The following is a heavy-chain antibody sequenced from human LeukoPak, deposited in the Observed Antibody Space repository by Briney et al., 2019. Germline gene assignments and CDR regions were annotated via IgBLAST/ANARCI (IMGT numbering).Heavy chain of an antibody. D-gene: IGHD6-13*01. J-gene: IGHJ6*04. CDR2: INHSGST. Sequence: PSETLSLTCAVYGGSFSGYYWSWIRQPPGKGLEWIGEINHSGSTNYNPPLKSRVTISVDTSKNQFSLKLSSVTAADTAVYYCARIAAAARNYGMDVWGKGTTVTVSS. CDR3: ARIAAAARNYGMDV. V-gene: IGHV4-34*01. CDR1: GGSFSGYY.